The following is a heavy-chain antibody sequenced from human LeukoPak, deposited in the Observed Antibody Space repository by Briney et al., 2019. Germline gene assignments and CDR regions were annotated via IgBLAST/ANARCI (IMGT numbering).Heavy chain of an antibody. D-gene: IGHD3-10*01. V-gene: IGHV3-30*03. CDR3: ARPVRGWEYYGMDV. J-gene: IGHJ6*02. CDR1: GFTFSSYG. Sequence: GRSLRLSCAASGFTFSSYGMHWVSQAPGRGLEWVAVISYDGTNKYYADSVKGRFTISRDNSKNTLYLQMNSLRAEDTAVYYCARPVRGWEYYGMDVWGQGTTVTVPS. CDR2: ISYDGTNK.